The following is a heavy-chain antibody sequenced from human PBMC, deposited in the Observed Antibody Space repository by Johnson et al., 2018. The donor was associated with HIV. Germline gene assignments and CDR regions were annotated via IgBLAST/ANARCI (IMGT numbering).Heavy chain of an antibody. D-gene: IGHD3-10*01. V-gene: IGHV3-23*04. CDR1: GFTFSSYA. J-gene: IGHJ3*02. CDR2: ISSSGRTI. CDR3: AKDRIMVRGVIGAFDI. Sequence: VQLVESGGGLVQPGGSLRLSCAASGFTFSSYAMSWVRQAPGKGLEWVSAISSSGRTIYYVDSVKGRFTISRDNSKNTLYLQMNSLRAEDTAVYYCAKDRIMVRGVIGAFDIWGQGTMVTVSS.